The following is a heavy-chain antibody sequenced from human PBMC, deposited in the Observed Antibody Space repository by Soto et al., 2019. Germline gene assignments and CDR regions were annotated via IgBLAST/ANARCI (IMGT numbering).Heavy chain of an antibody. CDR3: ARRYGGAFDI. CDR1: GGSISSYY. Sequence: QVQLQESGPGLVKPSETLSLTCTVPGGSISSYYWSWIRQPPGKGLEWIGYIYYSGSTNYNPSLKSRVTLSVDTSKSQFSRKLSSVTAADTAVYYGARRYGGAFDIWGQGTMVTVSS. D-gene: IGHD3-10*01. V-gene: IGHV4-59*08. J-gene: IGHJ3*02. CDR2: IYYSGST.